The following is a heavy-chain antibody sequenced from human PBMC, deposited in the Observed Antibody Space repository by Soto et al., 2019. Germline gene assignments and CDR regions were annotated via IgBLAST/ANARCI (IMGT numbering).Heavy chain of an antibody. V-gene: IGHV4-34*01. CDR3: ARGPTLVGATTFTKNDAFDI. Sequence: QVQLQQWGAGLLKPSETLSLTCAVYGGSFSGYYWSWIRQPPGKGLEWIGEIYHSGSTNYNPSLKSRVTISVDTSKNQFSLKLSSVTAADTAVYYCARGPTLVGATTFTKNDAFDIWGQGTMVTVSS. J-gene: IGHJ3*02. CDR1: GGSFSGYY. D-gene: IGHD1-26*01. CDR2: IYHSGST.